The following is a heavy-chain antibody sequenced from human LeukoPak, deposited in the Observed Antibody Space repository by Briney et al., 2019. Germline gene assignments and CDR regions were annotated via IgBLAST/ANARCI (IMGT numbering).Heavy chain of an antibody. CDR3: ARREAAAGRNFDY. V-gene: IGHV3-11*06. Sequence: GGSLRLSCAAPGFTFSDYYMSWIRQAPGKGLEWVSYISSSSSYTNYADSVKGRFTISRDNAKNSLYLQMNSLRAEDTAVYYCARREAAAGRNFDYWGQGTLGTVSS. CDR2: ISSSSSYT. D-gene: IGHD6-13*01. J-gene: IGHJ4*02. CDR1: GFTFSDYY.